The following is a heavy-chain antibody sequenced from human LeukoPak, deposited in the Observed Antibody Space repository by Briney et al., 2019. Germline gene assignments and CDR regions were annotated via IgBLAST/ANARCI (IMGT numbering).Heavy chain of an antibody. CDR2: ISYDGSNK. J-gene: IGHJ6*02. CDR3: AKDLEYSSSSAYYYGMDV. Sequence: GGSLRLSCAASGFTFSSYWMHWVRQAPGKGLEWVAVISYDGSNKYYADSVKGRFTISRDNSKNTLYLQMNSLRAEDTAVYYCAKDLEYSSSSAYYYGMDVWGQGTTVTVSS. D-gene: IGHD6-6*01. CDR1: GFTFSSYW. V-gene: IGHV3-30*18.